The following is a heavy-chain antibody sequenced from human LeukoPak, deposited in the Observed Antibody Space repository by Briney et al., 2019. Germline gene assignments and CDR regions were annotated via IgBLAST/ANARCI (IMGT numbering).Heavy chain of an antibody. V-gene: IGHV4-59*01. J-gene: IGHJ4*02. D-gene: IGHD6-13*01. Sequence: SETLSLTCTVSGGSISSYYWTWIRQPPGKGLEWIGYIFLSGSTNYNPSLKSRVTISIDTSKDQFSLKLSSVTAADTAMYYCAGASSWYVFDSWGQGTLVTVSS. CDR1: GGSISSYY. CDR2: IFLSGST. CDR3: AGASSWYVFDS.